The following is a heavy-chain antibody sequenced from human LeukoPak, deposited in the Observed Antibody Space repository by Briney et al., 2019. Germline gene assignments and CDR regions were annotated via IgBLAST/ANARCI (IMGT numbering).Heavy chain of an antibody. J-gene: IGHJ4*02. D-gene: IGHD6-19*01. V-gene: IGHV1-18*01. CDR3: AMGVGAPEDLAVAADFDY. Sequence: VASVKVSCKTSGYTFTSYGIGWVRQAPGQGLEWMGWISTYNGKTNYAQKVQGRLTMTTDTSTRTAYMELRRLTSDDTAVYYCAMGVGAPEDLAVAADFDYWGQGTLVTVSS. CDR2: ISTYNGKT. CDR1: GYTFTSYG.